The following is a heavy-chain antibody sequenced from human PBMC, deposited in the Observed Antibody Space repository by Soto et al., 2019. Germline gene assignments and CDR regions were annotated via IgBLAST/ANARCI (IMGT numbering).Heavy chain of an antibody. CDR2: IDSGSCFT. Sequence: KVSFEASGYIXTDYYIDVLRQSPWQGLEWLGIIDSGSCFTTYSQKFQCRVTITRDTSTSTVYMDLSSLRSDDTALYYCGREKNTGNDYTYHAVGGYVKLSGQGTLVTV. D-gene: IGHD4-4*01. CDR3: GREKNTGNDYTYHAVGGYVKL. J-gene: IGHJ1*01. V-gene: IGHV1-46*01. CDR1: GYIXTDYY.